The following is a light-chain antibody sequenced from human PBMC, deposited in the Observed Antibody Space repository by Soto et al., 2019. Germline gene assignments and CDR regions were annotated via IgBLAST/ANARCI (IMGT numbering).Light chain of an antibody. CDR1: SSDVGGYNY. V-gene: IGLV2-14*01. CDR3: SSYTSGSTSYV. CDR2: DVS. J-gene: IGLJ1*01. Sequence: QSALAQPASVSGSPGQSITISCTGTSSDVGGYNYVSWYQMHPGKAPKLMIYDVSNRPSGVSNRFSGSKSGNTASLTISGLQAEDEADYYCSSYTSGSTSYVFGTGTKLTV.